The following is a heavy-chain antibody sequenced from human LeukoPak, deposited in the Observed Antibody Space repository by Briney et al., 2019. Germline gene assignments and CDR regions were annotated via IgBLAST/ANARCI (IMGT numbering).Heavy chain of an antibody. CDR1: GGSFSGYY. D-gene: IGHD2-2*01. V-gene: IGHV4-34*01. J-gene: IGHJ6*03. CDR2: INRSGSN. Sequence: KPSETLSLTCAVYGGSFSGYYWSWIRQPPGKGLEWIGEINRSGSNNYSPSLKSRVTMSLETSKNQFSLKLSSVTAADTAMYYCARVGLQIVVVPAATTQTPYYYYMDVWDTGTTVTVSS. CDR3: ARVGLQIVVVPAATTQTPYYYYMDV.